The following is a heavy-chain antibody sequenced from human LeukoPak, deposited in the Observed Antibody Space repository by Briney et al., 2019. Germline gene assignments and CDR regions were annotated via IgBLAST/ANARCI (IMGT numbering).Heavy chain of an antibody. CDR2: INSDGSST. D-gene: IGHD6-19*01. J-gene: IGHJ4*02. CDR1: GFTFSSYW. V-gene: IGHV3-74*01. Sequence: GGSLRLSCAASGFTFSSYWMHWVRQAPGKGLVWVSRINSDGSSTSYADSVKGRFTIPRDNAKNPLYLQMNSLRAEDTAVYYCARDSVAVAGTGPDYWGQGTLVTVSS. CDR3: ARDSVAVAGTGPDY.